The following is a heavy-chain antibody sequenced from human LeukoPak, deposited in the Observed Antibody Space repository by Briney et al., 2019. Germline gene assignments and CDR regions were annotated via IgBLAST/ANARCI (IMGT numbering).Heavy chain of an antibody. CDR1: GFTFWIAW. Sequence: PGGSLRLSCSASGFTFWIAWMSWVRQAPGKGLEWVGRIKSKTDGGTTDYAAPVKGRFTISRDDSKNTLYLQMNSLKTEDTAVYYCTTDLVGATQFYYWWQGTLVTVSS. D-gene: IGHD1-26*01. J-gene: IGHJ4*02. CDR2: IKSKTDGGTT. V-gene: IGHV3-15*01. CDR3: TTDLVGATQFYY.